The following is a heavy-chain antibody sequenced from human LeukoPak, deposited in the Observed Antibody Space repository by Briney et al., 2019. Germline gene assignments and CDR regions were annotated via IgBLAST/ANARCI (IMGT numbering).Heavy chain of an antibody. D-gene: IGHD6-19*01. Sequence: PSETLSLTCAVYSGSFSGYFWSWIRQPPGKGLEWIGEIVHSGSTNYNPSPKSRVTISVDTSKKQFSLKLSSVTAADTAVYFCARRIGVATTLDYWGQGTLVTVSS. CDR2: IVHSGST. V-gene: IGHV4-34*12. CDR1: SGSFSGYF. CDR3: ARRIGVATTLDY. J-gene: IGHJ4*02.